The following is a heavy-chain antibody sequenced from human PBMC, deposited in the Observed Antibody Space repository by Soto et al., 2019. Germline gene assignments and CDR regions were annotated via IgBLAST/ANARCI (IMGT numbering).Heavy chain of an antibody. CDR1: GFTFDDYG. J-gene: IGHJ4*02. CDR2: INWNGGSI. CDR3: AKTGDGYNY. Sequence: PGGSLRLSCAAFGFTFDDYGMSWVRQAPGKGLEWVSGINWNGGSIGYADSVKGRFTISRDNAKNCLYLQMNSLRAEDTAVYYCAKTGDGYNYWGQGTLVTVSS. V-gene: IGHV3-20*04. D-gene: IGHD1-1*01.